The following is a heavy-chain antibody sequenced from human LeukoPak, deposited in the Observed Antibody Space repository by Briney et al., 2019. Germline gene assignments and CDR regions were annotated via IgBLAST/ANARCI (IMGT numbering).Heavy chain of an antibody. V-gene: IGHV3-21*01. CDR2: ISSSSSYI. J-gene: IGHJ2*01. CDR1: GFTFSSYS. D-gene: IGHD1-26*01. Sequence: GGSLRLSCAASGFTFSSYSMNWVRQAPGQGLEWVSSISSSSSYIYYADSVKGRFTISRDNAKNSLYLQMNSLRAEDTAVYYCARGIVGANYWYFDLWGRGTLVTVSS. CDR3: ARGIVGANYWYFDL.